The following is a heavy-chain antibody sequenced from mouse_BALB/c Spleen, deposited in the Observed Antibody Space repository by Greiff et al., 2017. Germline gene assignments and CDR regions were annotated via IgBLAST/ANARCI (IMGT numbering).Heavy chain of an antibody. D-gene: IGHD2-14*01. J-gene: IGHJ2*01. Sequence: EVKLMESGGGLVQPGGSLKLSCAASGFTFSSYGMSWVRQTPDKRLELVATINSNGGSTYYPDSVKGRFTISRDNAKNTLYLQMSSLKSEDTAMYYCARDHYRYDGVDDWGQGTTLTVSS. CDR2: INSNGGST. CDR1: GFTFSSYG. CDR3: ARDHYRYDGVDD. V-gene: IGHV5-6-3*01.